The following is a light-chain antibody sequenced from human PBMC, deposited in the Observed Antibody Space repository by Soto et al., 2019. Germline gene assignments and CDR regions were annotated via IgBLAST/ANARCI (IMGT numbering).Light chain of an antibody. CDR1: QSVSIN. J-gene: IGKJ3*01. V-gene: IGKV3-15*01. Sequence: EIVMTQSPATLSVSPWERATLSCRASQSVSINLAWYQQKPGQAPRLLIYGASTRATGIPARFSGSGSGTEFTLTISSLQSEDFAVYYCQQYNNWPPLFGPGTKVDIK. CDR2: GAS. CDR3: QQYNNWPPL.